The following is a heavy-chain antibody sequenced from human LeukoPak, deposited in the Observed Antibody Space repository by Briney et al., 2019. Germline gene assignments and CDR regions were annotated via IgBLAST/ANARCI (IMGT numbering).Heavy chain of an antibody. Sequence: PSETLSLTCTVSGGSISSSSYYWGWIRQPPGKGLEWIGSIYYSGSTNYNPSLKSRVTISVDTSKNQFPLKLSSVTAADTAVYYCARLIRDIVVVPAASSSRDYYYGMDVWGQGTTVTVSS. CDR3: ARLIRDIVVVPAASSSRDYYYGMDV. J-gene: IGHJ6*02. V-gene: IGHV4-39*06. CDR1: GGSISSSSYY. D-gene: IGHD2-2*01. CDR2: IYYSGST.